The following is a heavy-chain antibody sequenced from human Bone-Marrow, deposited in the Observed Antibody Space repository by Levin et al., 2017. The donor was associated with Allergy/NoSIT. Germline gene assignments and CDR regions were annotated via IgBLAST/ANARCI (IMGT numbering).Heavy chain of an antibody. D-gene: IGHD2-21*01. CDR3: ARDKRGCYYFFDY. J-gene: IGHJ4*02. CDR2: IWYDGSNK. V-gene: IGHV3-33*01. Sequence: GGSLRLSCAASGFTFSSYGMHWVRQAPGKGLEWVAVIWYDGSNKYYADSVKGRFTISRDNSKNTLYLQMNSLRAEDTAVYYCARDKRGCYYFFDYWGQGTLVTVSS. CDR1: GFTFSSYG.